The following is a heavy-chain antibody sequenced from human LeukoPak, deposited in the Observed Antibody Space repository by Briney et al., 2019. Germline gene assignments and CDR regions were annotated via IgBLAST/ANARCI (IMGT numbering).Heavy chain of an antibody. D-gene: IGHD2-15*01. CDR1: GFTFSSYS. J-gene: IGHJ5*02. CDR3: ARRYCSGGSCYSFRGDWFDP. V-gene: IGHV3-33*08. Sequence: GGSLRLSCAASGFTFSSYSMNWVRQAPGKGLEWVAVIWYDGSNKYYADSVKGRFTISRDNSKNTLYLQMNSLRAEDTAVYYCARRYCSGGSCYSFRGDWFDPWGQGTLVTVSS. CDR2: IWYDGSNK.